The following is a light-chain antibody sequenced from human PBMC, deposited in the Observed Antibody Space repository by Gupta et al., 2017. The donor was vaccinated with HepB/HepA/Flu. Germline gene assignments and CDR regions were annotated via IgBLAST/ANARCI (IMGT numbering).Light chain of an antibody. CDR2: AAS. J-gene: IGKJ4*01. V-gene: IGKV1-39*01. Sequence: DIQMTQPPSLLPASVGDRVTITCRASQSISSYLNWYQQKPGKAPKLLIYAASSLQSGVPSRFSGSGSGTDFTLTISSLQPEDFATYYCQQSYSTPLTFGGGTKVEIK. CDR1: QSISSY. CDR3: QQSYSTPLT.